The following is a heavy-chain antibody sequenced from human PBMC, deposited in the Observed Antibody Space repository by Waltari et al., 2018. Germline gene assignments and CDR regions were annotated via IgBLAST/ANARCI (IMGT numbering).Heavy chain of an antibody. CDR3: ARGMYGTTSYMIDY. D-gene: IGHD2-8*01. Sequence: QVQLRESGPGLVKPSETVSLTCSVSPGSIFTYYWRWIRQPPGKGLEWIGYVDYTGSTNYNPSLRSRVTISVDTPNNQFSLKVTSVTAADTALYYCARGMYGTTSYMIDYWGQGTLLTVSS. V-gene: IGHV4-59*01. CDR2: VDYTGST. CDR1: PGSIFTYY. J-gene: IGHJ4*02.